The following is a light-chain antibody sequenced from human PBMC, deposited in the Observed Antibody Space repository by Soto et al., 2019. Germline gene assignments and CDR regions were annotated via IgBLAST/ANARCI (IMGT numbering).Light chain of an antibody. CDR3: QQRNIWPPVT. J-gene: IGKJ5*01. CDR1: PGVTNY. CDR2: GAF. V-gene: IGKV3-11*01. Sequence: EIVLTQSPATLSLSPGERATLSCRASPGVTNYLAWYQQKPGQAPRLVIYGAFNRATGIPARFSGSGSGTDFTLTISSLEPEDFAVYYCQQRNIWPPVTFGQGTRLEL.